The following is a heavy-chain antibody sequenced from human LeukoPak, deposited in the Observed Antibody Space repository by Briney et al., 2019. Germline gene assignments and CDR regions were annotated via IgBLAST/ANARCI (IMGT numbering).Heavy chain of an antibody. J-gene: IGHJ4*02. Sequence: PGGSLRLSCEASGFTFSTYAMSWVRQAPGKGLEWVSKISGRDDSTYYTDSVKGRFTVSRDNSKNTLYLHMNSLRGEDTAVYFCAKPLVAVAGGDYDYWGQGTLVIVSS. CDR3: AKPLVAVAGGDYDY. V-gene: IGHV3-23*01. D-gene: IGHD6-19*01. CDR1: GFTFSTYA. CDR2: ISGRDDST.